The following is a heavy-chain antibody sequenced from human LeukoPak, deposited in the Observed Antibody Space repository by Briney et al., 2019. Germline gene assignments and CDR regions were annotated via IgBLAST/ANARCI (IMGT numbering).Heavy chain of an antibody. J-gene: IGHJ6*02. Sequence: SETLSLTCTVSGGSISSYYWSWIRQPPGKGLEWIGYIYYSGSTNYNPSLKSRVTISVDTSKNQFSLKLSSVTAADTAVYYCVRTNDGDYYYGMDVWGQGTTVTVSS. CDR2: IYYSGST. D-gene: IGHD1-1*01. CDR3: VRTNDGDYYYGMDV. V-gene: IGHV4-59*01. CDR1: GGSISSYY.